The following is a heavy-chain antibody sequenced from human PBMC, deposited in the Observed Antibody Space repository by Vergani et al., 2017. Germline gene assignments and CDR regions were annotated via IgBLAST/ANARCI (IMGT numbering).Heavy chain of an antibody. CDR1: GFTFSGSA. J-gene: IGHJ4*02. D-gene: IGHD3-22*01. CDR3: TIPHYYDSSGYYRDFDY. Sequence: EVQLVESGGGLVQPGGSLKLSCAASGFTFSGSAMHWVRQASGKGLEWVGRIRSKANSYATAYAASVKGRFTISRDDSKNTAYLQMNSLKTEDTTVYYCTIPHYYDSSGYYRDFDYWGQGTLVTVSS. CDR2: IRSKANSYAT. V-gene: IGHV3-73*01.